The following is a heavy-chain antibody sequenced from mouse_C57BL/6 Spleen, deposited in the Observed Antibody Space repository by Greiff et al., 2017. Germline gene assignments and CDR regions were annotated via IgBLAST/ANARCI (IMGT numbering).Heavy chain of an antibody. Sequence: VQLQQPGAELVRPGTSVKLSCKASGYTFTSYWMHWVKQRPGQGLEWIGVIDPSDSYTNYNQKFKGKATLTVDTSSSTAYMQLSSLTSEDSAVYYCARDYGSSYEDYYAMDYWGQGTSVTVSS. CDR1: GYTFTSYW. D-gene: IGHD1-1*01. J-gene: IGHJ4*01. V-gene: IGHV1-59*01. CDR2: IDPSDSYT. CDR3: ARDYGSSYEDYYAMDY.